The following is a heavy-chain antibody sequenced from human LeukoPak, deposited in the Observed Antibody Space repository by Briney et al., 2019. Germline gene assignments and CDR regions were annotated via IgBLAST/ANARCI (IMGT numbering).Heavy chain of an antibody. Sequence: SETLSLICTVSGGSISSGSYYWSWIRQPAGKGLEWIGRIYTSGSTNYNPSLKSRVTISVDTSKNQFSLKLSSVTAADTAVYYCARDLGRAPGYFDYWGQGTLVTVSS. J-gene: IGHJ4*02. CDR1: GGSISSGSYY. D-gene: IGHD3-16*01. V-gene: IGHV4-61*02. CDR2: IYTSGST. CDR3: ARDLGRAPGYFDY.